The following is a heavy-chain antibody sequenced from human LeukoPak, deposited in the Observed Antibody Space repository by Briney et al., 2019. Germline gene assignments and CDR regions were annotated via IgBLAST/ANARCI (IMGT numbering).Heavy chain of an antibody. CDR2: IYTSGST. Sequence: SETLSLTCTVSGGSISGYYWSWIRQPAGKGLEWIGRIYTSGSTNYNPSLKSRVTMSVDTSKNQFSLKLSSVTAADTAVYYCARVGIAAAGPDAFDIWGQGTMVTVSS. D-gene: IGHD6-13*01. J-gene: IGHJ3*02. V-gene: IGHV4-4*07. CDR3: ARVGIAAAGPDAFDI. CDR1: GGSISGYY.